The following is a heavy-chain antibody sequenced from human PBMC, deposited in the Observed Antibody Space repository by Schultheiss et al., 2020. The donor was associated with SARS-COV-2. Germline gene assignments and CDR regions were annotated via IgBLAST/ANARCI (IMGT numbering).Heavy chain of an antibody. CDR2: IYYSGST. D-gene: IGHD3-22*01. CDR3: ARDTVDSSGPDYYYYYGMDV. V-gene: IGHV4-31*03. Sequence: SETLSLTCTVSGGSISSGGYYWSWIRQHPGKGLEWIGYIYYSGSTYYNPSLKSRVTISVDTSKNQFSLKLSSVTAADTAVYYCARDTVDSSGPDYYYYYGMDVWGQGTTVTVSS. CDR1: GGSISSGGYY. J-gene: IGHJ6*02.